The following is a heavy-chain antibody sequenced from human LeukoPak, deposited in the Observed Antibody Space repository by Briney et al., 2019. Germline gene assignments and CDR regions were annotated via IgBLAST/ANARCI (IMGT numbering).Heavy chain of an antibody. CDR1: GYTFTSYG. CDR3: ARDCSSTSCYGDYYYGMDV. D-gene: IGHD2-2*01. J-gene: IGHJ6*02. V-gene: IGHV1-18*01. CDR2: ISVYNGNT. Sequence: ASVKVSCKASGYTFTSYGISWVRQAPGQGLEWMGWISVYNGNTNYAQKLQGRVTMTTDTSTSTAYMELRSLRSDDTAVYYCARDCSSTSCYGDYYYGMDVWGQGTTVTVSS.